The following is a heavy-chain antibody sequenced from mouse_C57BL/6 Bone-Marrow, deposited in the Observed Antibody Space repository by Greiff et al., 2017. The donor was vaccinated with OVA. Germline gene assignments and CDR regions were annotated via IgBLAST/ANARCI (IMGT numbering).Heavy chain of an antibody. J-gene: IGHJ4*01. CDR1: GFSLTSYA. V-gene: IGHV2-9-1*01. CDR3: ARNSTAQATGYYYAMDY. D-gene: IGHD3-2*02. Sequence: QVQLKESGPGLVAPSQSLSITCTVSGFSLTSYAISWVRQPPGKGLEWLGVIWTGGGTNYNSALKSRLSISKDNSKSQVFLKMNSLQTDDTARYYCARNSTAQATGYYYAMDYWGQGTSVTVSS. CDR2: IWTGGGT.